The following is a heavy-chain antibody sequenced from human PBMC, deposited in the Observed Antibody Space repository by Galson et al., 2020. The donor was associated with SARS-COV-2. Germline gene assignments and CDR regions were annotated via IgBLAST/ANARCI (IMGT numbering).Heavy chain of an antibody. CDR2: IGTAGDT. V-gene: IGHV3-13*01. D-gene: IGHD3-10*01. CDR1: GFTFSTYD. J-gene: IGHJ6*03. Sequence: GGSLTLSCAPSGFTFSTYDMHCVRQATGKCLEWVSAIGTAGDTTHPGPVKGRFPIPRENAKNPVYLQMNSLRAGDTAVYYCARASMVRGLTYENYFYMAVWGKGGSVTVSS. CDR3: ARASMVRGLTYENYFYMAV.